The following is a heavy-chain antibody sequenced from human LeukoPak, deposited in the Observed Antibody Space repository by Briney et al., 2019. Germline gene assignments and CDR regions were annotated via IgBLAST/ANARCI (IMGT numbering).Heavy chain of an antibody. D-gene: IGHD3-22*01. CDR2: IYPDDSET. Sequence: GESLKTSCKASGYRFTTDYIGWVRQMPGKGLEWMGIIYPDDSETNYSPSFQGQVSMSVDKSITTAHLQWSSLKASDTAIYYCARQAYGSHFDAFDIWGQGTMVTVSS. CDR1: GYRFTTDY. V-gene: IGHV5-51*01. CDR3: ARQAYGSHFDAFDI. J-gene: IGHJ3*02.